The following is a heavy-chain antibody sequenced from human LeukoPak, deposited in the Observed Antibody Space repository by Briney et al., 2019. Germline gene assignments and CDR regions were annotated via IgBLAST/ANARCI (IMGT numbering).Heavy chain of an antibody. J-gene: IGHJ4*02. CDR3: ARDLGFWEYYDSSGYFDY. D-gene: IGHD3-22*01. V-gene: IGHV3-48*01. CDR1: GFTFSSYS. Sequence: GGTLRLSCAASGFTFSSYSMNWVRQAPRKGLEWVSYISSSSSTIYYADSVKGRFTISRGNAKNSLYLQMNSLRAEDTAVYYCARDLGFWEYYDSSGYFDYWGQGALLTVSS. CDR2: ISSSSSTI.